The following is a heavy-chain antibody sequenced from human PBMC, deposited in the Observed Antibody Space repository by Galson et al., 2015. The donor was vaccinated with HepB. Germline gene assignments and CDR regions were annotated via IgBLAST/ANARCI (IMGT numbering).Heavy chain of an antibody. CDR3: ARSYRGRAGASDY. CDR1: GFTFSDYY. V-gene: IGHV3-11*01. Sequence: SLRLSCAASGFTFSDYYMSWIRQAPGKGLEGVSYITSSGSNIYYADSVKGRFTISRDNAKNSLYLQMNSLRAEDTAVYCCARSYRGRAGASDYWGQGTLVTVSP. D-gene: IGHD1-26*01. CDR2: ITSSGSNI. J-gene: IGHJ4*02.